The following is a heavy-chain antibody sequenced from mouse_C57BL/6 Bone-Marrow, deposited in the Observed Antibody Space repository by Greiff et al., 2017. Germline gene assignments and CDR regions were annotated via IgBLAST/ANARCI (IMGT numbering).Heavy chain of an antibody. D-gene: IGHD1-1*01. CDR3: AVSGSSPSYFDV. Sequence: QVQLKESGAELVKPGASVKMSCKASGYTFTSYWITWVKQRPGQGLEWIGDIYPGSGSTNYNEKFKSKATLTVDTSSSTAYMQLSSLTSEDSAVYYCAVSGSSPSYFDVWGTGTTVTVSS. CDR2: IYPGSGST. CDR1: GYTFTSYW. J-gene: IGHJ1*03. V-gene: IGHV1-55*01.